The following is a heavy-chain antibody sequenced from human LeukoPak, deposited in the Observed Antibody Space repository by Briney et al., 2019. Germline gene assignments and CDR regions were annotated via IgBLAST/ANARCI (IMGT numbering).Heavy chain of an antibody. J-gene: IGHJ4*02. CDR1: GLTFSSAW. Sequence: GGSLRLSCAASGLTFSSAWMTWARQAPGKGLEWLGRIKSKTDGGTSYYAAPVKGRFSISRDDSKNTLYLQMNSLETEDTAVYYCTTGNDAYWGQGTLVSVSS. V-gene: IGHV3-15*01. CDR2: IKSKTDGGTS. D-gene: IGHD1-1*01. CDR3: TTGNDAY.